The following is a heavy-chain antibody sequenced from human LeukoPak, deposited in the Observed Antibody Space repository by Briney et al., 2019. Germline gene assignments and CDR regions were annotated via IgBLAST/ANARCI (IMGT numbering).Heavy chain of an antibody. CDR1: GGSSSSYY. CDR3: AIGGVVVPAASDAFDI. D-gene: IGHD2-2*01. V-gene: IGHV4-39*07. J-gene: IGHJ3*02. Sequence: SETLSLTCTVSGGSSSSYYWGWIRQPPGKGLEWIGSIYYSGSTYYNPSLKSRVTISVDTSKNQFSLKLSSVTAADTAVYYCAIGGVVVPAASDAFDIWGQGTMVTVSS. CDR2: IYYSGST.